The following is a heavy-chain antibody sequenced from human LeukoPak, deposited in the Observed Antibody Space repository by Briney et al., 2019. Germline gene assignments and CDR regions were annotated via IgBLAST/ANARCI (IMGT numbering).Heavy chain of an antibody. D-gene: IGHD5-18*01. CDR2: IIPIFGTA. CDR1: GGTFSSYA. V-gene: IGHV1-69*05. CDR3: ARGDLNTAMVF. Sequence: SVNVSCKASGGTFSSYAISWVRQAPGQGLEWMGGIIPIFGTANYAQKLQGRVTITTDESTSTAYMELSSLRSEDTAVYYCARGDLNTAMVFWGQGTLVTVSS. J-gene: IGHJ4*02.